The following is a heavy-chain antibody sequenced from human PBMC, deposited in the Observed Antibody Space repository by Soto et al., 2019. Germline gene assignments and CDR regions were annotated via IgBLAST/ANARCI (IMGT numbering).Heavy chain of an antibody. D-gene: IGHD5-12*01. Sequence: QVQLVQSGAEVKKPGASVKVSCKASGYTFTSYYMHWVRQAPGQGLEWMGIINPSGGSTSYAQKFQGGVTMTRDTSASTVYVELSSLRSEDTAVYYCARGGGYGGRGGGMDVWGQGTTVTVSS. J-gene: IGHJ6*02. V-gene: IGHV1-46*01. CDR2: INPSGGST. CDR1: GYTFTSYY. CDR3: ARGGGYGGRGGGMDV.